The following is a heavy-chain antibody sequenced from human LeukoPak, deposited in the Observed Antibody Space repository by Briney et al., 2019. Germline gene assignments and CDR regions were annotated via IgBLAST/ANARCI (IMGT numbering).Heavy chain of an antibody. D-gene: IGHD2-2*01. CDR3: ARGDVVGVDP. J-gene: IGHJ5*02. CDR1: GNSFTSYW. V-gene: IGHV5-51*01. Sequence: GESLKISCRASGNSFTSYWIAWWRQMPEKGLKWMGIIYCSDSDNRYSPSFQGQVTISADKSITTAYLQWSSLKASDTAMYYCARGDVVGVDPWGQGTLVTVSS. CDR2: IYCSDSDN.